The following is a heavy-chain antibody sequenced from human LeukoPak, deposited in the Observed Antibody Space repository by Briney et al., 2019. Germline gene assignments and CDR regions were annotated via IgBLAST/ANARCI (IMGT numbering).Heavy chain of an antibody. CDR1: GFTFSSYS. CDR3: ARARSYFEWYPPSDY. V-gene: IGHV3-23*01. CDR2: ISGSGGST. J-gene: IGHJ4*02. Sequence: GGSLSLSCAASGFTFSSYSMNWVRQAPGKGLEWVPAISGSGGSTYYADTVKGRFTISRDNSKNTMYLKMNSLRAEDTAVYYCARARSYFEWYPPSDYWGQGTLVTVSS. D-gene: IGHD3-9*01.